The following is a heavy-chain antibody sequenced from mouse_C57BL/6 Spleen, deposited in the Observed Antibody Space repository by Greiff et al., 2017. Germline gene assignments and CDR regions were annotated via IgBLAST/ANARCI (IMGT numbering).Heavy chain of an antibody. V-gene: IGHV2-3*01. Sequence: VKLMESGPGLVAPSQSLSITCTVSGFSLTSYGVSWVRQPPGKGLEWLGVIRGDGSTNYRSALISRLSISEDNSKSQDVLKLNRLQTDDTATYYCAKDDYYAMDYWGQGTSVTVSS. CDR2: IRGDGST. CDR1: GFSLTSYG. J-gene: IGHJ4*01. CDR3: AKDDYYAMDY.